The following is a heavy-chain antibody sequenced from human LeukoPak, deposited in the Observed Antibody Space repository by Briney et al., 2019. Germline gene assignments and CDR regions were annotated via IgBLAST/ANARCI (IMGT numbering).Heavy chain of an antibody. V-gene: IGHV3-7*01. Sequence: GGSLRLSCAASGFTFSSYWMSWVRQAPGKGLEWVANIKQDGSEKYYVDSVKGRFTISRDNSKNTLYLQMNSLRAEDTAVYYCARDGPRSTVTSLYFDYWGQGTLVTVSS. D-gene: IGHD4-17*01. CDR1: GFTFSSYW. J-gene: IGHJ4*02. CDR2: IKQDGSEK. CDR3: ARDGPRSTVTSLYFDY.